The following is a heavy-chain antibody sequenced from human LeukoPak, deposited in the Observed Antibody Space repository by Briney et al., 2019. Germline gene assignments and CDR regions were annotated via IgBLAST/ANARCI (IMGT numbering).Heavy chain of an antibody. Sequence: SETLSLTCTVSGDSISSYYWSWIRQPAGKGLEWIGRIHTSGSTNYNPSLKSRVTISVDTSKNQFSLKLSSVTAADTAVYYCARDMYYYDSSGYYHYYYMDVWGKGTTVTVSS. D-gene: IGHD3-22*01. CDR3: ARDMYYYDSSGYYHYYYMDV. CDR2: IHTSGST. J-gene: IGHJ6*03. V-gene: IGHV4-4*07. CDR1: GDSISSYY.